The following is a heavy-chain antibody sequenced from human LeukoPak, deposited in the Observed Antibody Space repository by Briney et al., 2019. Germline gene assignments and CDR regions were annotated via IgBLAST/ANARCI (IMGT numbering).Heavy chain of an antibody. CDR3: ARDFYSRGY. D-gene: IGHD2-15*01. CDR2: INTDGSSR. Sequence: PGGSLRLSCAASGFTFSTHWMHWVRQAPGKGLVWVSRINTDGSSRSYADSVKGRFTISIDNAKNTLYLQMNSLRAEDTAVYYCARDFYSRGYWGQGTLATVSS. V-gene: IGHV3-74*01. J-gene: IGHJ4*02. CDR1: GFTFSTHW.